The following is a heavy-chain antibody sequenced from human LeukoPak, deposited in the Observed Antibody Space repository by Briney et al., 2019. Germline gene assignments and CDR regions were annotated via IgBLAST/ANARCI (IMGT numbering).Heavy chain of an antibody. CDR2: IYYSGNT. CDR3: ARHAYYSDSSGFYYFFDY. V-gene: IGHV4-39*01. D-gene: IGHD3-22*01. CDR1: GGSISSTSYY. Sequence: SETLSLTCTVSGGSISSTSYYWGWIRQPPGKGLEWIGGIYYSGNTYDNPSLKSRVTISVDTSKNQFSLKLSSVTAADTAVYYCARHAYYSDSSGFYYFFDYWGQGTLVTVSS. J-gene: IGHJ4*02.